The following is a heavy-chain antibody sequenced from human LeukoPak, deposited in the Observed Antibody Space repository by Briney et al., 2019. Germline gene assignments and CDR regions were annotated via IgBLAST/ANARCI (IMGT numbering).Heavy chain of an antibody. CDR3: AGSRYSGYDRFGWQPPVYYYYGMDV. CDR2: ISAYNGNT. CDR1: GYTFTSYG. V-gene: IGHV1-18*01. Sequence: ASVKVSCKASGYTFTSYGISWVRQAPGQGLEWMGWISAYNGNTNYAQKLQGRVTMTTDTSTSTAYMELSSLRSEDTAVYYCAGSRYSGYDRFGWQPPVYYYYGMDVWGQGTTVTVSS. D-gene: IGHD5-12*01. J-gene: IGHJ6*02.